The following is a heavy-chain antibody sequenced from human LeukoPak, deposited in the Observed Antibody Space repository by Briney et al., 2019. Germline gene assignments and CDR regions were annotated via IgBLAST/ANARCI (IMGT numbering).Heavy chain of an antibody. CDR3: ARDQNYDSSGYYVAFDY. D-gene: IGHD3-22*01. J-gene: IGHJ4*02. Sequence: PGGSLRLSCAASGFTFSSYSMNWVRQAPGKGLEWVSSISSSSSYIYYADSVKGRFTISRDNAKNSLYLQMNSLRAEGTAVYYCARDQNYDSSGYYVAFDYWGQGTLVTVSS. V-gene: IGHV3-21*01. CDR1: GFTFSSYS. CDR2: ISSSSSYI.